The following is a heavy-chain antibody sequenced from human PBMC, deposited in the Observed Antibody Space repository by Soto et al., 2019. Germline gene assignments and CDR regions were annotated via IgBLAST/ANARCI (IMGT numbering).Heavy chain of an antibody. CDR1: GYTFTGYY. Sequence: ASVKVSCKASGYTFTGYYMHWVRQAPGQGLEWMGWISAYNGNTNYAQKLQGRVTMTTDTSTSTAYMELRSLRSDDTAVYYCARDSPIAAAGSSLFDYWGQGTLVTVSS. D-gene: IGHD6-13*01. CDR3: ARDSPIAAAGSSLFDY. CDR2: ISAYNGNT. J-gene: IGHJ4*02. V-gene: IGHV1-18*04.